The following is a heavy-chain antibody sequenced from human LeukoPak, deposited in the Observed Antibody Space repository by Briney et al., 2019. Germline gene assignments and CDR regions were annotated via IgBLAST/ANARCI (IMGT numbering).Heavy chain of an antibody. Sequence: GGSLRLSCAASGFTFSSYGMHWVRQAPGKGLEWVAVIWYDGSNKYYADSVKGRFTISRDNSKNTLYLQMNSLRAEDTAVYYCAKSARLSTYYYYYMDVWGKGTTVTVSS. CDR2: IWYDGSNK. J-gene: IGHJ6*03. CDR1: GFTFSSYG. V-gene: IGHV3-33*06. CDR3: AKSARLSTYYYYYMDV. D-gene: IGHD6-6*01.